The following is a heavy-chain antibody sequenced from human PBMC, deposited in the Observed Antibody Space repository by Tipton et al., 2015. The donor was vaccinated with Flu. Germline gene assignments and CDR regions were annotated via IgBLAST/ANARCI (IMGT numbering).Heavy chain of an antibody. CDR1: GGSISSYY. V-gene: IGHV4-4*07. D-gene: IGHD1-26*01. Sequence: LRLSCTVSGGSISSYYWSWIRQPAGKGLEWIGRIYTSGGTNYNPSLKSRVTMSVDTSKNQFSLKLNSVTAADTAVYYCARNRAYYGDWGQGVLVTVSS. J-gene: IGHJ4*02. CDR2: IYTSGGT. CDR3: ARNRAYYGD.